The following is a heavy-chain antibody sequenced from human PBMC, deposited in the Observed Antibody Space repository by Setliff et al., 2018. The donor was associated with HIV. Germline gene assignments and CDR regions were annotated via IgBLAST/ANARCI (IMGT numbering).Heavy chain of an antibody. J-gene: IGHJ4*02. V-gene: IGHV4-39*02. CDR1: GASTSDNIYY. CDR3: ARPSFGIGGGANFDS. Sequence: SETLSLTCSVTGASTSDNIYYWGWIRHSPGKGLEWIASAHYSGAIFYNPSLKSRVTMSVDTSGSRFSLKLTFVTAADTAVYYCARPSFGIGGGANFDSWGRGTLVTVSS. CDR2: AHYSGAI. D-gene: IGHD3-3*01.